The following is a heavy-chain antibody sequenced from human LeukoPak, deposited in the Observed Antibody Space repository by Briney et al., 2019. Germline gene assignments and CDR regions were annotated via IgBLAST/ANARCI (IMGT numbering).Heavy chain of an antibody. J-gene: IGHJ4*02. CDR2: INPSGGST. V-gene: IGHV1-46*01. CDR3: ARVPPSAHQLLSSDY. Sequence: GASVKVSCKASGYTFTSYYMHWVRQAPGQGLEWMGIINPSGGSTSYAQKFQGRVTMTRDTSTSTVYMELSSLRSEDTAVYYCARVPPSAHQLLSSDYWGQGTQVTVSS. D-gene: IGHD2-2*01. CDR1: GYTFTSYY.